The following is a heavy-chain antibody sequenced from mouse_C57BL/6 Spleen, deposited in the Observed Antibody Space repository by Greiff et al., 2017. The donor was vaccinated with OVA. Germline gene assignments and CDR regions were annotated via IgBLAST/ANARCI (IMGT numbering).Heavy chain of an antibody. J-gene: IGHJ2*01. CDR3: VRSKPTYFDY. V-gene: IGHV10-1*01. Sequence: EVQGVESGGGLVQPKGSLKLSCAASGFSFNTYAMNWVRQAPGKGLEWVARIRSKSNNYATYYADSVKDRFTISRDDSESMLYLQMNNLKTEDTAMYYCVRSKPTYFDYWGQGTTLTVSS. CDR1: GFSFNTYA. CDR2: IRSKSNNYAT.